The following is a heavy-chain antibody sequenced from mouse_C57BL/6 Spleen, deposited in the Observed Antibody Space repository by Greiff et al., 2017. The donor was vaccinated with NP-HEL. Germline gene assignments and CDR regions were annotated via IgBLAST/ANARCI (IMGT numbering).Heavy chain of an antibody. Sequence: QVQLKESGAELVKPGASVKISCKASGYAFSSYWMNWVKQRPGKGLEWIGQIYPGDGDTNYNGKFKGKATLTADKSSSTAYMQLSSLTSEDSAVYFCAREVLLPLKWDFDVWGTGTTVTVSS. J-gene: IGHJ1*03. CDR2: IYPGDGDT. V-gene: IGHV1-80*01. D-gene: IGHD1-1*01. CDR3: AREVLLPLKWDFDV. CDR1: GYAFSSYW.